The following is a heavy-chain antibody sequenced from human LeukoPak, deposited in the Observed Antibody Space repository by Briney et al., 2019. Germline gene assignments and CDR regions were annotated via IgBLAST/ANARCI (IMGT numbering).Heavy chain of an antibody. J-gene: IGHJ4*02. CDR3: ARDVVHLSDY. CDR1: GMSFSSYE. Sequence: PGGSLRLSCAASGMSFSSYEMNWVRQAPGKGLEWVSYISSGGTTIYYADSVKGRFTISRDNAKNSLYLQMNNLRAEDTAVYYCARDVVHLSDYWGQGTLVTVSS. CDR2: ISSGGTTI. V-gene: IGHV3-48*03. D-gene: IGHD2-15*01.